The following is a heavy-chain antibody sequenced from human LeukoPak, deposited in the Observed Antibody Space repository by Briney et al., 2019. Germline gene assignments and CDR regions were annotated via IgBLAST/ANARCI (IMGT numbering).Heavy chain of an antibody. CDR1: GGSISSSNW. V-gene: IGHV4-4*02. CDR2: IYHSGST. D-gene: IGHD3-3*01. Sequence: SETLSLTCAVSGGSISSSNWWSWVRQPPGKGLEWIGEIYHSGSTNYNPSLKSRVTISVDKSKNQFSLKLSSVTAADTAVYYCARVRGYYDFWSGPNYYFDYWGQGTLVTVSS. CDR3: ARVRGYYDFWSGPNYYFDY. J-gene: IGHJ4*02.